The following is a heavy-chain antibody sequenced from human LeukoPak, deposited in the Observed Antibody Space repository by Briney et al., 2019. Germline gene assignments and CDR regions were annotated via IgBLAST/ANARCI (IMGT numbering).Heavy chain of an antibody. Sequence: SKTLSLTCAVSGGSISSVGYSWSWIRQPPGKGLEWIGYIYHSGSTYYNPSLKSRVTISVDRSKNQFSLKLSSVTAADTAVYCCARMTYYDFWSANGGYFDYWGQGTLVTVSS. V-gene: IGHV4-30-2*01. CDR1: GGSISSVGYS. CDR2: IYHSGST. J-gene: IGHJ4*02. D-gene: IGHD3-3*01. CDR3: ARMTYYDFWSANGGYFDY.